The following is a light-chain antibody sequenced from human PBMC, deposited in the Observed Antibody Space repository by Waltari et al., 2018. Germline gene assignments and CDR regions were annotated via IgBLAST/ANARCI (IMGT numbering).Light chain of an antibody. Sequence: DIVMTQSPDSLAVSLGERATFNCKSSQTVLYSSNNKNYLSWYQQKPGQPPKLLIYWASTRQSGVPDRFSGSGSGTDFTLTISSLQTEDVAVYYCQQYYSTPWTFGQGTKEEIK. J-gene: IGKJ1*01. CDR3: QQYYSTPWT. V-gene: IGKV4-1*01. CDR2: WAS. CDR1: QTVLYSSNNKNY.